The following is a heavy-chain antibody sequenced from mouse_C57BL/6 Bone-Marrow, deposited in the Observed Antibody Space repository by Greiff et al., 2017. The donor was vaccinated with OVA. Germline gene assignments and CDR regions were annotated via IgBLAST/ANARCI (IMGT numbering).Heavy chain of an antibody. CDR1: GFSFTSYG. D-gene: IGHD1-1*01. V-gene: IGHV2-5*01. CDR3: ALHDYGSSHGSLNV. CDR2: IWSGGST. Sequence: VMLVESGPGLVQPSQSLSITCTVSGFSFTSYGVHWVRQSPGKGLEWVGVIWSGGSTDYNAAFMSRLSITKDNSKSQGFFKMISMQADDTAIYYCALHDYGSSHGSLNVGGTGTSVTVSS. J-gene: IGHJ1*03.